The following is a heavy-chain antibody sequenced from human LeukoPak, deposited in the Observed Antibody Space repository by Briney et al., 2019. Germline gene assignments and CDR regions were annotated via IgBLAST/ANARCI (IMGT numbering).Heavy chain of an antibody. V-gene: IGHV4-34*01. D-gene: IGHD5-12*01. J-gene: IGHJ4*02. Sequence: NPSETLSLTCAVYGGSFSGYCWSWIRQPPGKGLEWIGEINHSGSTNYNPSLKSRVTISVDTSKNQLSLKLSSVTAADTAVYYCARGIVATNQRQRAYYSDYWGQGTLVTVSS. CDR3: ARGIVATNQRQRAYYSDY. CDR1: GGSFSGYC. CDR2: INHSGST.